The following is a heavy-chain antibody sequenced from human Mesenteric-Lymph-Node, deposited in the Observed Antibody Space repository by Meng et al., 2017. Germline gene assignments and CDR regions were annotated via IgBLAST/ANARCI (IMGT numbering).Heavy chain of an antibody. Sequence: GGSLRLSCGASGFTFSGHYMDWVRQAPGKGLEWVGRISNKGNGDTPEYAASVKGRFTISRDESKNSLYLQMKSLKTEDTALYYCTRVGHPSAIAVRDAFDIWGQGTMVTVSS. J-gene: IGHJ3*02. CDR2: ISNKGNGDTP. D-gene: IGHD6-19*01. CDR1: GFTFSGHY. CDR3: TRVGHPSAIAVRDAFDI. V-gene: IGHV3-72*01.